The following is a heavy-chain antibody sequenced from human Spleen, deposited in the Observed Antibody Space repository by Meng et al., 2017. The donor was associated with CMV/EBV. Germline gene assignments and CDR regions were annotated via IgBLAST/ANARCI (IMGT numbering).Heavy chain of an antibody. CDR3: ARGGYYVG. CDR1: GGSFSGYY. Sequence: QVALQQWGAGLLKPSETLSLTCAFYGGSFSGYYLSWIRQPPGKGLEWIGEINHSGSTNYNPSLKSRVTISVDTSKNQFSLKLSSVTAADTAVYYCARGGYYVGWGQGTLVTVSS. D-gene: IGHD3-10*02. V-gene: IGHV4-34*01. CDR2: INHSGST. J-gene: IGHJ4*02.